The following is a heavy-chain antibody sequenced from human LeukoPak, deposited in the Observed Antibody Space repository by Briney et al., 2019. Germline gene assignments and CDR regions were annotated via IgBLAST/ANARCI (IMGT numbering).Heavy chain of an antibody. CDR2: IYYSGST. CDR1: GGSISSSSYY. D-gene: IGHD5-12*01. CDR3: ARQKVATGYYFDY. V-gene: IGHV4-39*01. J-gene: IGHJ4*02. Sequence: PSETLSLTCTVSGGSISSSSYYWGWLRQPPGKGLEWIGSIYYSGSTYYNPSLKSRVTISVDTSKNQFSLKLSSVTAADAAVYYCARQKVATGYYFDYWGQGTLVTVSS.